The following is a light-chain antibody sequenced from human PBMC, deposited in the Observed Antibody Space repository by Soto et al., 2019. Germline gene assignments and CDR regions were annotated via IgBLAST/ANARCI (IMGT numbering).Light chain of an antibody. J-gene: IGKJ5*01. Sequence: SRPVTLGQQNSISCRSSQGLLDSDGNTCLKWLQQRPGQSPRRLIYKVSNRDSGVPDRFSGCKSGTDYELDLRWGDAYYVGPYYYEPASYSPGTFARGTQVDIK. CDR3: EPASYSPGT. V-gene: IGKV2-30*01. CDR1: QGLLDSDGNTC. CDR2: KVS.